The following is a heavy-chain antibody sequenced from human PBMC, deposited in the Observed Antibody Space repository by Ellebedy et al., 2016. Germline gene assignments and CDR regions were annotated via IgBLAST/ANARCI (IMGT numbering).Heavy chain of an antibody. CDR1: GGAFSSYT. J-gene: IGHJ6*03. D-gene: IGHD5-18*01. V-gene: IGHV1-69*06. Sequence: SVKVSXXALGGAFSSYTITWVRQAPGQGLEWMGGIILISGTTNYAQRFQGRITISADKSTSTAYMELRSLRSEDAAVYYCARALVSYGYGSYLYMDVWGKGTTVTVFS. CDR3: ARALVSYGYGSYLYMDV. CDR2: IILISGTT.